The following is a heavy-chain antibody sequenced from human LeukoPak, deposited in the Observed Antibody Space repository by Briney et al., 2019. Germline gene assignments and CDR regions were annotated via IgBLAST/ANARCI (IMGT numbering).Heavy chain of an antibody. CDR2: ISAYNGNT. V-gene: IGHV1-18*01. CDR3: ARSLYSSGWLGEFDY. CDR1: GYTFTSYG. J-gene: IGHJ4*02. D-gene: IGHD6-19*01. Sequence: ASVKVSCKASGYTFTSYGISWVRQAPGRGLEWMGWISAYNGNTNYAQKLQGRVTMTTDTSTSTAYMELRSLRSDDTAVYYCARSLYSSGWLGEFDYWGQGTLVTVSS.